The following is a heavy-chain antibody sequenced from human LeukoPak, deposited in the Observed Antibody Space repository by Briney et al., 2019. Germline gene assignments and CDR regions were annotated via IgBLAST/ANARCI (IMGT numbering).Heavy chain of an antibody. J-gene: IGHJ6*02. CDR3: AKDRGSGTSYYYYYGMDV. Sequence: GGSLRLSCAASGFTFDDYAMHWVRQAPGKGLEWVSGISWNSGSIGYADSVKGRFTISRDNAKNSLYLQMNSLRAEDTAVYYCAKDRGSGTSYYYYYGMDVWGQGTTVTVSS. V-gene: IGHV3-9*01. CDR1: GFTFDDYA. D-gene: IGHD1-14*01. CDR2: ISWNSGSI.